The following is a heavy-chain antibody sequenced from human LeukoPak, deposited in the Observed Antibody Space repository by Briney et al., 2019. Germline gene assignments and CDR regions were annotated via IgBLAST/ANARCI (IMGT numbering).Heavy chain of an antibody. CDR2: ISSSSSYI. Sequence: GGSLRLSCAASGFTFSSYSMNWARQAPGKGLEWVSSISSSSSYIYYADSVKGRFTISRDNAKNSLYLQMNSLRAEDTAVYYCARTSSLGYDSSATDYWGQGTLVTVSS. V-gene: IGHV3-21*01. D-gene: IGHD3-22*01. CDR3: ARTSSLGYDSSATDY. J-gene: IGHJ4*02. CDR1: GFTFSSYS.